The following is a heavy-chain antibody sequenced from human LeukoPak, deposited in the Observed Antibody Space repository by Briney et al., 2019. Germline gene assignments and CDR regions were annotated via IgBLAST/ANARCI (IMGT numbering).Heavy chain of an antibody. CDR2: ISGYTGNT. V-gene: IGHV1-18*01. CDR3: ARSSWFGGRSEWRWFDP. Sequence: ASVKVSCKASGYTFSSSGISWVRQAPGQGLEWMGWISGYTGNTNYAQNLQGRVTMTTDTSTSTAYMELRSLRSDDTALYYCARSSWFGGRSEWRWFDPWGQGTLVTVSS. D-gene: IGHD3-10*01. J-gene: IGHJ5*02. CDR1: GYTFSSSG.